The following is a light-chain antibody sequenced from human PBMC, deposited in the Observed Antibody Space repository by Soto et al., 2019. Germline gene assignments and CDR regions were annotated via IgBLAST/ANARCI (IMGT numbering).Light chain of an antibody. V-gene: IGKV4-1*01. Sequence: DIVMTQSPDSLAVSLGERATINCKSSQSVLYSSNNKNYLAWYQQKPGQPPKLLIYWASTRESGVPDRFSGSVSGTDFTHTVSSLQAEDVAVYYCQQYYRPWTFGQGTKVEIK. CDR1: QSVLYSSNNKNY. J-gene: IGKJ1*01. CDR3: QQYYRPWT. CDR2: WAS.